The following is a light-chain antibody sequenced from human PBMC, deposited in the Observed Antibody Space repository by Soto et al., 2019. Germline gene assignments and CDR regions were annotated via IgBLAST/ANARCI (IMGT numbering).Light chain of an antibody. CDR3: QQYNDWPWT. Sequence: EIVMTQSPVTLSVSQGERATLPCRASQSISSNLAWYQKQPGQAPRLLIYGASTRAIGIPARFSGSGSGTEFTLTISSLQSEDFAVYYCQQYNDWPWTFGQGTKVDIK. CDR2: GAS. J-gene: IGKJ1*01. V-gene: IGKV3D-15*01. CDR1: QSISSN.